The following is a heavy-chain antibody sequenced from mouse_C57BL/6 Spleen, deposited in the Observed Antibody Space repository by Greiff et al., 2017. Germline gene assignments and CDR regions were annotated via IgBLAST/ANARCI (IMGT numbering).Heavy chain of an antibody. Sequence: EVQLQQSGAELVRPGASVKLSCTASGFNIKDDYMHWVKQRPEQGLEWIGWIDPENGDTEYASKFQGKATITAGTSSNTAYLQLSSLTSEDTAVYYCTAGDGYLFAYWSQVTLVTVSA. CDR1: GFNIKDDY. CDR3: TAGDGYLFAY. J-gene: IGHJ3*01. D-gene: IGHD2-3*01. V-gene: IGHV14-4*01. CDR2: IDPENGDT.